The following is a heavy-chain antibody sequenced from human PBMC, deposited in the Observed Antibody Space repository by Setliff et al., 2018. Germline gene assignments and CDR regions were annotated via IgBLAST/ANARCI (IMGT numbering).Heavy chain of an antibody. CDR3: ARDRGGGLYDY. V-gene: IGHV3-11*06. CDR2: IYSGSSDA. J-gene: IGHJ4*02. CDR1: GITFINAA. Sequence: GGSLRLSCVTSGITFINAAMAWVRQAPGKGPEWISFIYSGSSDAVFADSVKGRFTISRDNAKNTLYLQMNSLRAEDTAIYFCARDRGGGLYDYWGLGTLVTVSS. D-gene: IGHD3-16*01.